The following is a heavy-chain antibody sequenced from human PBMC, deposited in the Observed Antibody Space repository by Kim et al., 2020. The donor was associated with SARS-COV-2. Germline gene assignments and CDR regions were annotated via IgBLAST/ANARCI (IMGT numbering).Heavy chain of an antibody. V-gene: IGHV3-9*01. D-gene: IGHD6-13*01. CDR3: AKGATYSSSWYYFDY. Sequence: SVKGRFTISRDNAKNSLYPQRNSLRAEDTALYYCAKGATYSSSWYYFDYWGQGTLVTVSS. J-gene: IGHJ4*02.